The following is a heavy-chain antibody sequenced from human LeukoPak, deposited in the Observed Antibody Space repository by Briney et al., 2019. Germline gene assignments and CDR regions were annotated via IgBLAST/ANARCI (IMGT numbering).Heavy chain of an antibody. CDR2: INYSGST. Sequence: TSETLSLTCTVSGVSIGYTSYYWGWIRQPPGKGPEWIGNINYSGSTYYSPSLKSRATISVDTSKNQFSLNVISVTAADTAVYYCARFTRSSSSHYYYYAMDVWGQGTTVTVSS. D-gene: IGHD6-6*01. CDR1: GVSIGYTSYY. CDR3: ARFTRSSSSHYYYYAMDV. V-gene: IGHV4-39*01. J-gene: IGHJ6*02.